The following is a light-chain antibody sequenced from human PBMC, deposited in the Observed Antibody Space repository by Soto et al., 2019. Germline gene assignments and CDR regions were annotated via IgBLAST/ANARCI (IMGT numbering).Light chain of an antibody. Sequence: QSALTQPASVYGSPGQSITISCTGTSSDVGGFNYVSWYQQHPGKAPKLMIYDVTNLPSGVSYRFSGSKSGNTASLTISGLQAEDEADYYCNSYTSSSTYVFGTGTKLTVL. J-gene: IGLJ1*01. CDR3: NSYTSSSTYV. CDR2: DVT. CDR1: SSDVGGFNY. V-gene: IGLV2-14*03.